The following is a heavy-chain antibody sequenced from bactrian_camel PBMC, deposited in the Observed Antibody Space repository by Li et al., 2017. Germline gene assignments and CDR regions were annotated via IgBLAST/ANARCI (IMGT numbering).Heavy chain of an antibody. CDR1: GDDYNTNY. CDR2: IYTAGDNA. V-gene: IGHV3S40*01. J-gene: IGHJ4*01. CDR3: AISFVPVPSAGYCYTSDY. D-gene: IGHD2*01. Sequence: VQLVESGGGSVQAGGSLRLSCAPSGDDYNTNYMVVAWFRQGPGKEREGIAAIYTAGDNAYSADSVKGRFTISQDGANNTVYLQMDGLKPEDTAMYYCAISFVPVPSAGYCYTSDYWGQGTQVTVS.